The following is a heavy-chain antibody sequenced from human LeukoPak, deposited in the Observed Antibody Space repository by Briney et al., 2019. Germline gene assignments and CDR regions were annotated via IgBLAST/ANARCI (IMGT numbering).Heavy chain of an antibody. CDR1: GFTVSSNY. J-gene: IGHJ4*02. V-gene: IGHV3-30*03. Sequence: GGSLRLSCAASGFTVSSNYMSWVRQAPGKGLEWVAVISYDGSNKYYADSVKGRFTISRDNSKNTLYLQMNSLRAEDTAVYYCARDRGYGDYWGQGTLVTVSS. CDR3: ARDRGYGDY. CDR2: ISYDGSNK. D-gene: IGHD5-18*01.